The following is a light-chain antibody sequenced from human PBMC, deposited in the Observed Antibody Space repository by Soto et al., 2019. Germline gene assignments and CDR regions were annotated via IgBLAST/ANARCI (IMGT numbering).Light chain of an antibody. V-gene: IGKV2D-29*01. Sequence: DIVMTQSPLSLSVTPGQPASISCKSSQSLLNSGGKTYFYWYLQKPGQPPQLLIYEVFNRFSGVPDRVSRSGSGTDFTLNISRVEAEDVGFYYCLQTTQFPWTFGQGTKVEIK. CDR2: EVF. J-gene: IGKJ1*01. CDR1: QSLLNSGGKTY. CDR3: LQTTQFPWT.